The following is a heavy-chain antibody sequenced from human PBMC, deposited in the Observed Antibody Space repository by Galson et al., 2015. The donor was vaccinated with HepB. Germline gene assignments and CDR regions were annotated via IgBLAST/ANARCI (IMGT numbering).Heavy chain of an antibody. CDR2: ISVHNGNT. J-gene: IGHJ5*02. CDR3: ARSTVTTSSDWFDP. CDR1: GYTFTNFG. Sequence: SVKVSCKASGYTFTNFGISWVRQVSGQGLEWMGWISVHNGNTKFARKFQGRVTMTTDTSTNTAYMELRSLRSDDTAVYYCARSTVTTSSDWFDPWGQGTLVTVSS. V-gene: IGHV1-18*01. D-gene: IGHD4-11*01.